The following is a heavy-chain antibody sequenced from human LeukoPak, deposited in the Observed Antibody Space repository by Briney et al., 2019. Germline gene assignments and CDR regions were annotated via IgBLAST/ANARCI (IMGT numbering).Heavy chain of an antibody. J-gene: IGHJ6*02. V-gene: IGHV4-30-2*01. CDR3: ARGTSYTHYGMDV. CDR1: AGSLTGGGSC. Sequence: TLSLTWALSAGSLTGGGSCWGWPRQQPGRGREWIGYIYHSGSTYYNPSLKSRVTISVDRSKNQFSLKLSSVTAADTAVYYCARGTSYTHYGMDVWGHGTTVTVSS. D-gene: IGHD2-2*01. CDR2: IYHSGST.